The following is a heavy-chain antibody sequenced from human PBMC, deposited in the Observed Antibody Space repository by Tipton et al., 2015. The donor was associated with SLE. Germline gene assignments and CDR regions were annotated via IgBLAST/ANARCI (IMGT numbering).Heavy chain of an antibody. CDR1: GYSFTNYW. V-gene: IGHV5-51*03. Sequence: VQLVQSGAEVKKPGESLRISCKGSGYSFTNYWIAWVRQMPGKGLEWMGIIYPGDSDTRYSPSFQGQVAISADKSISAAYLQWSSLKASDTAVYYCARMDGSLGPFDYWGQGTLVTVSA. CDR3: ARMDGSLGPFDY. J-gene: IGHJ4*02. CDR2: IYPGDSDT. D-gene: IGHD5-24*01.